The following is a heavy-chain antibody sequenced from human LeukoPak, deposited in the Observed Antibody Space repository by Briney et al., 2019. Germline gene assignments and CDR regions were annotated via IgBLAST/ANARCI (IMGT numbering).Heavy chain of an antibody. CDR1: GFTFSSYG. CDR2: ISYDGSNK. D-gene: IGHD2-15*01. CDR3: AKEVVAAPRWFDP. Sequence: PGRSLRLSCAASGFTFSSYGMHWVRQAPGKGLEWVALISYDGSNKYYADSVKGRFTISRDNSKNTLYLQMNSLRAEDTAVYYCAKEVVAAPRWFDPWGQGTLVTVSS. V-gene: IGHV3-30*18. J-gene: IGHJ5*02.